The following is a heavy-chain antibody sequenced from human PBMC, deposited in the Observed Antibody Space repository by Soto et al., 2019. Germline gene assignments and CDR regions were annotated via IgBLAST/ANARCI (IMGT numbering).Heavy chain of an antibody. Sequence: GGSLRLSCSASGFTFSSYAMHWVRQAPGKGLEYVSAISSNGGSTYYADSVKGRFTISRDNSKNTLYLQMSSLRAEDTAVYYCVKPIGRDDEGAFDIWGQGTMATVSS. CDR1: GFTFSSYA. CDR2: ISSNGGST. J-gene: IGHJ3*02. D-gene: IGHD1-1*01. CDR3: VKPIGRDDEGAFDI. V-gene: IGHV3-64D*06.